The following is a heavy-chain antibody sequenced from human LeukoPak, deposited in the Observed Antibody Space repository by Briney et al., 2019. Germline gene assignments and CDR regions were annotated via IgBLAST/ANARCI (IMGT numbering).Heavy chain of an antibody. Sequence: ASVKVSCKVSGYTFDSYGITWVRQAPGQGLEWLGWISVYNGKTNHSEKFQGRVTMSRDTSTTTAFLEVKSLRYDDTAVYYCARDRNYFDYWGQGTLVTVSS. V-gene: IGHV1-18*04. CDR2: ISVYNGKT. J-gene: IGHJ4*02. CDR1: GYTFDSYG. CDR3: ARDRNYFDY.